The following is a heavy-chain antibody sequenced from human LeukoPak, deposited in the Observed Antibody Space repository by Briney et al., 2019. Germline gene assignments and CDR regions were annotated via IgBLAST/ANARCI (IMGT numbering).Heavy chain of an antibody. CDR3: AREAYSSGCYLRGPRRYYFDY. V-gene: IGHV1-2*04. J-gene: IGHJ4*02. Sequence: ASVKVSCKASGYTFTGYYMHWVRQAPGQGLEWMGWINPNSAGTNYAQKFQGWVTMTRDTSISTAYMELSRLRSDDTAVYYCAREAYSSGCYLRGPRRYYFDYWGQGTLVTVSS. CDR2: INPNSAGT. D-gene: IGHD6-19*01. CDR1: GYTFTGYY.